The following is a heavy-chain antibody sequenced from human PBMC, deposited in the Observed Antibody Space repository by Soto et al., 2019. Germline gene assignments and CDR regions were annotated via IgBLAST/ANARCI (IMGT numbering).Heavy chain of an antibody. J-gene: IGHJ3*02. CDR1: GFTFSSYA. CDR3: AKDLGYSNKWSNLKEAFET. V-gene: IGHV3-23*01. D-gene: IGHD3-16*02. CDR2: ISGLGGDV. Sequence: GGSLRLSCVASGFTFSSYAMTWVRQTPGKGLEWVSTISGLGGDVYYADSVRDRFTISRDNSKNTMYLQMFTLRAEDTAVYYCAKDLGYSNKWSNLKEAFETWGHGTLVTVSS.